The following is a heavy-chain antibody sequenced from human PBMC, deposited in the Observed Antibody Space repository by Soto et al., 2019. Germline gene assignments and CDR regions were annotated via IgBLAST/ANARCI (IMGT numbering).Heavy chain of an antibody. D-gene: IGHD5-18*01. J-gene: IGHJ5*02. CDR1: GYTFTNYG. CDR3: ARDIVSQYRYVKSNWFDP. Sequence: QVQLVQSGAEVKKPGASVKVSCKASGYTFTNYGVSWVRQAPGQGLEWMGWISADTGNTNYAQKLQGRVTMTTDTSTNTAYMELRSLRSDATAVYYCARDIVSQYRYVKSNWFDPWGQGALVTVSS. V-gene: IGHV1-18*01. CDR2: ISADTGNT.